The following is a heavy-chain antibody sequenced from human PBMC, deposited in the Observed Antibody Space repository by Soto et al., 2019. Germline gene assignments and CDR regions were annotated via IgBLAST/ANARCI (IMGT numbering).Heavy chain of an antibody. D-gene: IGHD3-22*01. CDR3: ARVRTYHDRRGSLDF. V-gene: IGHV1-2*02. CDR1: GSTMTGYV. J-gene: IGHJ1*01. CDR2: INPNSGDT. Sequence: SVKVACKGSGSTMTGYVMHWVRQAPGQGLEWTGWINPNSGDTNYVQKFQGRVTMTRDMSISTVYMDLRRLTSDDTAVYYCARVRTYHDRRGSLDFCGPGT.